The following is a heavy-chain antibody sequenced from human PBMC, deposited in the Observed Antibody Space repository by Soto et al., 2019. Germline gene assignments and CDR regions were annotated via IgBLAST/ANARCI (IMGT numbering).Heavy chain of an antibody. J-gene: IGHJ4*02. CDR1: GGSISSGDYY. D-gene: IGHD1-26*01. V-gene: IGHV4-30-4*01. CDR3: ARDQGGQSGNFIFDN. CDR2: IYYSGST. Sequence: SETLSLTCTVSGGSISSGDYYWSGIRQPPGKGLEWIGYIYYSGSTYYNPSLKSRVTISVDTSKNLFSLKLSSVTAADTAVYYCARDQGGQSGNFIFDNWGQGTLVTVSS.